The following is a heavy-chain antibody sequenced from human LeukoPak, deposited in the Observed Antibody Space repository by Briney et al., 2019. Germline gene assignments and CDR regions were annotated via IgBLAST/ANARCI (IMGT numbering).Heavy chain of an antibody. D-gene: IGHD3-22*01. CDR1: GFMFSSYW. Sequence: GGSLRLSCAASGFMFSSYWMTWVRQAPGKGLEWLANIEQDGSEEYYVDSVKGRFTIFRDNVKNSLYLQMNSLRSEDTAVYYCARGGLYYYDSSGYLGSFDYWGQGTLVTVSS. CDR2: IEQDGSEE. V-gene: IGHV3-7*03. J-gene: IGHJ4*02. CDR3: ARGGLYYYDSSGYLGSFDY.